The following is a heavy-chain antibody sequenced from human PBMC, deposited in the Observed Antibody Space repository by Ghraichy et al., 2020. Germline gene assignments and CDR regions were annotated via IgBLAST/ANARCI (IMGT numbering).Heavy chain of an antibody. CDR1: GGSISGTSYY. D-gene: IGHD3-10*01. CDR2: IYYSGST. V-gene: IGHV4-39*01. Sequence: SETLSLTCTVSGGSISGTSYYWGWLRQPPGKGLEWIGSIYYSGSTYYNPSLRSRVTISIDTSKNQFSLKLSSVTAADTAVYYCARPKYYGSGNYLLFDYWGQGTPVTVSS. CDR3: ARPKYYGSGNYLLFDY. J-gene: IGHJ4*02.